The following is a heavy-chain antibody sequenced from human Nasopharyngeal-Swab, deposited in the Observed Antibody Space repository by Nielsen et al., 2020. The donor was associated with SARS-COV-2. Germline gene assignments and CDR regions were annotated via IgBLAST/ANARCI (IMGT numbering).Heavy chain of an antibody. CDR3: ARDRVDFWSGYYTPDAFDI. J-gene: IGHJ3*02. CDR1: GFTVSSNY. CDR2: IYSGGST. V-gene: IGHV3-53*01. Sequence: GGSLRLSCAASGFTVSSNYMSWVRQAPGKGLEWVSVIYSGGSTYYADSVKGRFTISRDNSKNTLYLQMNSLRAEDTAVYYCARDRVDFWSGYYTPDAFDIWGQETMVTVSS. D-gene: IGHD3-3*01.